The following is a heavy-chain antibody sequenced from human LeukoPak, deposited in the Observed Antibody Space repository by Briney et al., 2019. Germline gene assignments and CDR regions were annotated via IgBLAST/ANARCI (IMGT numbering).Heavy chain of an antibody. D-gene: IGHD1-14*01. J-gene: IGHJ3*02. Sequence: PGGSLRLSCAASGFTFSSYEMNWVRQAPGKGLEWVSYISSSGSTIYYADSVKGRFTISRDNAKNSLYLQMNSLRAEDTAVYYCARQNLPGAFDIWGQGTMVTVSS. CDR1: GFTFSSYE. CDR3: ARQNLPGAFDI. CDR2: ISSSGSTI. V-gene: IGHV3-48*03.